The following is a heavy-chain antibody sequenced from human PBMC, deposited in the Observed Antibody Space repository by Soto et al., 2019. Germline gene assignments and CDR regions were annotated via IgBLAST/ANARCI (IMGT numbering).Heavy chain of an antibody. D-gene: IGHD1-1*01. CDR3: ARVGSTGTNWFDP. V-gene: IGHV1-69*02. CDR2: IFPILGLA. Sequence: SVKVSCKTSGDTFSSYSITWVRQAPGQGLEWVGSIFPILGLADNAQKFQDRVTITADKSTSTAYMELRSLRSDDTAVYYCARVGSTGTNWFDPWGQGTLVTVSS. CDR1: GDTFSSYS. J-gene: IGHJ5*02.